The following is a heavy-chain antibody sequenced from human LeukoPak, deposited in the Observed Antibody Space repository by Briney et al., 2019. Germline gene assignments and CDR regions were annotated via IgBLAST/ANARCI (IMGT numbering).Heavy chain of an antibody. CDR2: IGAGGTFT. J-gene: IGHJ4*01. D-gene: IGHD6-13*01. V-gene: IGHV3-23*01. Sequence: GGSLRLSCTASGFTFSSYAMNWVRQAPGKGLEWVSGIGAGGTFTYYADSVKGRFTISRDNSRNTLYLQMNSLRADDTAVYYCARDGFISNTWYGFLGFWGQGTLVTVSS. CDR1: GFTFSSYA. CDR3: ARDGFISNTWYGFLGF.